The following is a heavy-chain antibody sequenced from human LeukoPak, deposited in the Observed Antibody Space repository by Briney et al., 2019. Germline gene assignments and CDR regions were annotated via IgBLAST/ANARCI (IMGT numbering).Heavy chain of an antibody. Sequence: KPSETLSLTCTVSGGSISSGSYYWNWIRQPAGKGLEWIGRIYTSGSTNYNPSLKSRVTISVDTSKNQFSLKLNSVTAADTAVYYCARVARSMSSSSDDSWGQGTLVTVSS. J-gene: IGHJ5*01. CDR2: IYTSGST. CDR3: ARVARSMSSSSDDS. CDR1: GGSISSGSYY. D-gene: IGHD6-13*01. V-gene: IGHV4-61*02.